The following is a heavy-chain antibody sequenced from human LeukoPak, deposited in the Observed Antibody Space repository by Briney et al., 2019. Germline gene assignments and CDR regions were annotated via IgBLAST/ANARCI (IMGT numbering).Heavy chain of an antibody. CDR2: INHSGST. Sequence: SETLSLTCAVYGGSFSGYYWSWIRQPPGKGLEWNGEINHSGSTNYNPSLKSRVTISVDTSKNQFSLKLSSVTAADTAVYYCARSGGYYYYYYMDVWGKGTTVTVSS. CDR3: ARSGGYYYYYYMDV. D-gene: IGHD1-26*01. V-gene: IGHV4-34*01. J-gene: IGHJ6*03. CDR1: GGSFSGYY.